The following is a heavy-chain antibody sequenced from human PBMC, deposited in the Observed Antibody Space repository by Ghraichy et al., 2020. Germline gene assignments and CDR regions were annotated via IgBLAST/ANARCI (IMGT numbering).Heavy chain of an antibody. CDR3: ARFTVTTPDWYFDL. Sequence: QTLSLTCVVSGGSISNSYWSWVRQPAGRGLEWIGRIFPDGSTNYNPSLESRLTMSLDTSKNQFSLKMKSVTAADTAVYYCARFTVTTPDWYFDLWGRGSLVTVSS. J-gene: IGHJ2*01. CDR1: GGSISNSY. V-gene: IGHV4-4*07. D-gene: IGHD4-17*01. CDR2: IFPDGST.